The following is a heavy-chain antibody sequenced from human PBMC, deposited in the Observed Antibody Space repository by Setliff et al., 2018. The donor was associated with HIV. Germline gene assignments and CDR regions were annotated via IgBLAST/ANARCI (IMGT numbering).Heavy chain of an antibody. CDR1: GGSISSYS. CDR2: IYTSGST. Sequence: SETLSLTCTVSGGSISSYSWSWIRQPPGKGLEWIGYIYTSGSTNYNPSLKGRVTISVDTSENQFSLKLTSVTAADTAMYFCARDATSEGYMDVWGKGTTVTVSS. J-gene: IGHJ6*03. CDR3: ARDATSEGYMDV. V-gene: IGHV4-4*08.